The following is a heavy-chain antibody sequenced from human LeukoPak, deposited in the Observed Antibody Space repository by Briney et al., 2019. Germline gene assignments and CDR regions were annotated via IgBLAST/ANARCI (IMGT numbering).Heavy chain of an antibody. CDR1: GGSISSYY. V-gene: IGHV4-59*08. D-gene: IGHD1-26*01. J-gene: IGHJ4*02. Sequence: PSETLSLTCAVSGGSISSYYGSWVRQPPGKGLEWVGYISYSGSTNYNPSLKSRVTISVDTSKNQFSLKLSSMTAADTAVYYCARHLGATPFDDWGQGTLVTVSS. CDR2: ISYSGST. CDR3: ARHLGATPFDD.